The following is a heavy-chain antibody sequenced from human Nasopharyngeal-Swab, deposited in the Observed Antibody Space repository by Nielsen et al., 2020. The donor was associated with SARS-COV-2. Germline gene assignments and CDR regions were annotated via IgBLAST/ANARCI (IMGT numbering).Heavy chain of an antibody. CDR1: GPISSNYW. Sequence: SLTPSRAPSGPISSNYWMTWVRQAPGKGLEWVANIKQDGSEMYYVDSVKGRFTISRDNAKNSLYLQMNSLRVEDTAVYNCAREGRDGFDYWGQGTLVTVSS. J-gene: IGHJ4*02. V-gene: IGHV3-7*01. D-gene: IGHD5-24*01. CDR2: IKQDGSEM. CDR3: AREGRDGFDY.